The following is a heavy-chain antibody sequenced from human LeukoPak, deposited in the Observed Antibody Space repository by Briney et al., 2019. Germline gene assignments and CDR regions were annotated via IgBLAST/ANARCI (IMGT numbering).Heavy chain of an antibody. V-gene: IGHV4-4*02. J-gene: IGHJ4*02. CDR2: VHLDGRT. Sequence: SETLSLTCGVSGGSVINTNWWTWVRQPPGKGLEWIGEVHLDGRTNYNPSLESRLTMSVDVSENQVSLKLTSVTAADTAVYYCAREGGFYRPLDYSGQGTLVTVSS. CDR3: AREGGFYRPLDY. D-gene: IGHD3-3*01. CDR1: GGSVINTNW.